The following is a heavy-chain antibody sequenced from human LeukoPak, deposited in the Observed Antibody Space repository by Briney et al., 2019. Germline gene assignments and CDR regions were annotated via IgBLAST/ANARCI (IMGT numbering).Heavy chain of an antibody. V-gene: IGHV3-23*01. J-gene: IGHJ6*03. Sequence: GGSLSLSCAASGFTFSSYAMSWVRQAPGKGLEWVSAISGSGGSTYYADSVKGRFTISRDNSKNTLYLQMNSLRAEDTAVYYCAKVYSSSGDHYYYYYYMDVWGKGTTVTVSS. CDR3: AKVYSSSGDHYYYYYYMDV. D-gene: IGHD6-13*01. CDR2: ISGSGGST. CDR1: GFTFSSYA.